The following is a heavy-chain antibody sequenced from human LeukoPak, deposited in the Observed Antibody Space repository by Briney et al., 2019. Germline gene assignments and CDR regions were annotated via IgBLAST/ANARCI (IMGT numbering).Heavy chain of an antibody. CDR1: GFTVSRNY. CDR3: VGTWIQLWAFDY. CDR2: LYSNGNR. D-gene: IGHD5-18*01. Sequence: PGGSLRLSCAASGFTVSRNYIGWVRQAPGKGLEWVSVLYSNGNRHYADSVQGRFTISRDNSKNTLDLQMNSLRAEDTAVYYCVGTWIQLWAFDYWGQGTLVTVSS. V-gene: IGHV3-66*02. J-gene: IGHJ4*02.